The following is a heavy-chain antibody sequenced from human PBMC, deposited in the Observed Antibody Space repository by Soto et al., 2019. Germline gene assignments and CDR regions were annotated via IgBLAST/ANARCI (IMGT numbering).Heavy chain of an antibody. J-gene: IGHJ3*02. Sequence: ASVKVSCKVSGYTLTELSMHWVRQAPGKGHEWMGGFDPEDGETIYAQKFQGRVTMTEDTSTDTAYMELSSLRSEVTAVYYCATHRGVTTTDAFDIWGQGTMVTVSS. CDR1: GYTLTELS. V-gene: IGHV1-24*01. CDR2: FDPEDGET. CDR3: ATHRGVTTTDAFDI. D-gene: IGHD4-17*01.